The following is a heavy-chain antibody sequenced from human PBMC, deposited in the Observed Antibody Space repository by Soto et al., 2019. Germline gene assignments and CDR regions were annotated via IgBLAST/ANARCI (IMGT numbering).Heavy chain of an antibody. D-gene: IGHD3-3*01. J-gene: IGHJ2*01. V-gene: IGHV4-39*01. Sequence: PGKGLELIGSIYYSGSTYYNPSLKSRVTISVDTSKNQFSMNLSCVTAADTAVYYCARRFFFFQAGDGIRGNVPVSAFLLNRSSDL. CDR2: IYYSGST. CDR3: ARRFFFFQAGDGIRGNVPVSAFLLNRSSDL.